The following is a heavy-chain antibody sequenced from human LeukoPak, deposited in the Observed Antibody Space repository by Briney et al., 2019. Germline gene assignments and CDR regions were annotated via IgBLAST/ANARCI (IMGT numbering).Heavy chain of an antibody. V-gene: IGHV1-46*01. CDR3: AREEAVGAKFRHAFDI. J-gene: IGHJ3*02. Sequence: ASVKVSCKASGYTFTSYYMHWVRQAPGQGLEWMGIINPSGGSTSYAQKFQGRVTMTRDTSTSTVHMELSSLRSEDTAVYYCAREEAVGAKFRHAFDIWGQGTMVTVSS. CDR1: GYTFTSYY. D-gene: IGHD1-26*01. CDR2: INPSGGST.